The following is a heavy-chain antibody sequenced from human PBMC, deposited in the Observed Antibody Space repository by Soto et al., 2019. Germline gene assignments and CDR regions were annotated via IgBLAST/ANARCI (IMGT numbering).Heavy chain of an antibody. D-gene: IGHD3-22*01. CDR3: ARDQSSGVFDY. CDR1: GYTFINSA. J-gene: IGHJ4*02. CDR2: ISPYNGNT. Sequence: QVQLVQSGGEVKQPGASVRVSCKATGYTFINSAIAWVRQAPGKGLEWMGWISPYNGNTNYAQRVQGRVTITTDTSTSTAYMEIRSLRSDDTAVYYCARDQSSGVFDYWGQGTLVTVST. V-gene: IGHV1-18*01.